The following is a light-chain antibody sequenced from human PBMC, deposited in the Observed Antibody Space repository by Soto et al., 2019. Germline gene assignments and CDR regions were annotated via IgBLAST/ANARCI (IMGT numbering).Light chain of an antibody. CDR2: AAS. J-gene: IGKJ4*01. CDR1: QSISSH. Sequence: DIQMTQSPSSLSASVVDRVTITCRASQSISSHLNWYQQKPGKAPKLLIYAASSLQSGVPSRFSGSGSGTDFTLTISSLQPEDFATYFCQHSHSTPLTFGGGTKVDIK. CDR3: QHSHSTPLT. V-gene: IGKV1-39*01.